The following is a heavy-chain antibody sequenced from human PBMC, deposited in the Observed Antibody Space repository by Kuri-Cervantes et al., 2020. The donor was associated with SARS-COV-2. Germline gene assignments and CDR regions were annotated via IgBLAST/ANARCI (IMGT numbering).Heavy chain of an antibody. J-gene: IGHJ4*02. CDR1: GYTFSRYG. V-gene: IGHV1-18*01. D-gene: IGHD4-11*01. CDR3: ARDYSSPYYFEF. Sequence: ASVKVSCKASGYTFSRYGLAWLRQAPGHGPEWMGWISPNNGNTRYAQKFRGRVTLTTDSSTNTAYMELNSLRSDDTAVYYCARDYSSPYYFEFWGQGSLVTVYS. CDR2: ISPNNGNT.